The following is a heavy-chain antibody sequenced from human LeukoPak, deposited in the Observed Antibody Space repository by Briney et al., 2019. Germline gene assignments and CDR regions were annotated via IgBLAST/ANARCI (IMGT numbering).Heavy chain of an antibody. CDR3: ARVVVTANRGGYFQH. D-gene: IGHD2-21*02. Sequence: ASVKVSCKASGYTSTGYYMHWVRQAPGQGLEWMGWINPNSGGTNYAQKFQGRVTMTRDTSISTAYMELSRLRSDDTAVYYCARVVVTANRGGYFQHWGQGTLVTVSS. CDR1: GYTSTGYY. V-gene: IGHV1-2*02. J-gene: IGHJ1*01. CDR2: INPNSGGT.